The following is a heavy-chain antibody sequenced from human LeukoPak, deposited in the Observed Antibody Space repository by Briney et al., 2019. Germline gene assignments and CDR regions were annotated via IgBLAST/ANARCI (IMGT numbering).Heavy chain of an antibody. CDR3: AKAPVTTCRGAFCAPFDY. V-gene: IGHV3-23*01. Sequence: GGSLTLSCAASGFTLSSYAMRCVRQAPGKGLEWVSDISDTGHTYHADSVKGRFTISRDSSKNTLFLQMNRLRPEDAAVYYCAKAPVTTCRGAFCAPFDYWGLGTLVTVSS. CDR1: GFTLSSYA. CDR2: ISDTGHT. D-gene: IGHD2-15*01. J-gene: IGHJ4*02.